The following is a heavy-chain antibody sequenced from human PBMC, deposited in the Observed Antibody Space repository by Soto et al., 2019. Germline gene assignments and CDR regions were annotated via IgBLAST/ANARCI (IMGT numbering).Heavy chain of an antibody. D-gene: IGHD3-9*01. V-gene: IGHV3-30*18. CDR3: AKDTSYLRYFDLRFDP. J-gene: IGHJ5*02. Sequence: GGSLRLSCAASGFTFSSYGMHWVRQAPGKGLEWVAVISYDGSNKYYADSVKGRFTISRDNSKNTLYLQMNSLRAEDTAVYYCAKDTSYLRYFDLRFDPWGQGTLVTVSS. CDR2: ISYDGSNK. CDR1: GFTFSSYG.